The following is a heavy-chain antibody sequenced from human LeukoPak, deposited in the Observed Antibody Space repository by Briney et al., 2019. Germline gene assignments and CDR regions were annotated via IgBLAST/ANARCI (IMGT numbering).Heavy chain of an antibody. CDR2: IIPIFGIA. V-gene: IGHV1-69*04. Sequence: SVKVSCKASGGTFSSYAISWVRQAPGQGLEWMGRIIPIFGIANYAQKFQGRVTITADKSTSTAYMELSSLRSEDTAAYYCARDRRVAARPGTYYYYYYGMDVWGQGTTVTVSS. CDR3: ARDRRVAARPGTYYYYYYGMDV. J-gene: IGHJ6*02. CDR1: GGTFSSYA. D-gene: IGHD6-6*01.